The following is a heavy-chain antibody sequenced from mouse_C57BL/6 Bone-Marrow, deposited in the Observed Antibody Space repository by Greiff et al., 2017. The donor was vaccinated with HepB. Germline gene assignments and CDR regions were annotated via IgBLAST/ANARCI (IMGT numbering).Heavy chain of an antibody. J-gene: IGHJ2*01. CDR2: INPSTGGT. CDR1: GYSFTGYY. Sequence: EVQLQQSGPELVKPGASVKISCKASGYSFTGYYMNWVKQSPEKSLEWIGEINPSTGGTTYNQKFKAKATLTVDKSSSTAYMQHKSLTSEDSAVYYCARGGTTALGGYYFDYWGQGTTLTVSS. D-gene: IGHD1-2*01. V-gene: IGHV1-42*01. CDR3: ARGGTTALGGYYFDY.